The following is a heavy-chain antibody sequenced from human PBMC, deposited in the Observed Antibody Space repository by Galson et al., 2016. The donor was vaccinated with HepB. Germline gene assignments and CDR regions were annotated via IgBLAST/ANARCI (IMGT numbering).Heavy chain of an antibody. Sequence: PALVKPTQTLTLTCTFSGFSLSTSGVGVGWIRHPPGKALEWLALIYWDDDKRYSPSLTSRLTISKDTPKNQVVLTLTNMDPVHTATYYCARNHPSTIDFWSGYKEYNFDYWGQGTLVAVSS. CDR1: GFSLSTSGVG. J-gene: IGHJ4*02. V-gene: IGHV2-5*02. D-gene: IGHD3-3*01. CDR2: IYWDDDK. CDR3: ARNHPSTIDFWSGYKEYNFDY.